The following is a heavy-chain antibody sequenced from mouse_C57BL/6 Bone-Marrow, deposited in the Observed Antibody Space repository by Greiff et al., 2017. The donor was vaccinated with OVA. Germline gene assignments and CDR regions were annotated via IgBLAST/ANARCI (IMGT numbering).Heavy chain of an antibody. CDR3: TSITTVVAGDWYFDV. V-gene: IGHV14-4*01. CDR1: GFNIKDDY. Sequence: EVKLVESGAELVRPGASVKLSCTASGFNIKDDYMHWVKQRPEQGLEWIGWIDPENGDTEYASKFQGKATITADTSSNTAYLQLSSLTSEDTAVYYCTSITTVVAGDWYFDVWGTGTTVTVSS. CDR2: IDPENGDT. D-gene: IGHD1-1*01. J-gene: IGHJ1*03.